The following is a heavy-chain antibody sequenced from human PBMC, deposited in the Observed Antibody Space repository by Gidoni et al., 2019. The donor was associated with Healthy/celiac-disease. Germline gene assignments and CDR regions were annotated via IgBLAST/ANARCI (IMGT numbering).Heavy chain of an antibody. V-gene: IGHV4-34*01. CDR3: ARGLGGGNSFYFDY. CDR1: GGSFSGYY. Sequence: QVQLQPWGAGLLKPSETLSLTCAVYGGSFSGYYWSWIRQPPGKGLEWIGEINHSGSTNYNPSLKSRVTISVDTSKNQFSLKLSSVTAADTAVYYCARGLGGGNSFYFDYWGQGTLVTVSS. J-gene: IGHJ4*02. D-gene: IGHD2-21*02. CDR2: INHSGST.